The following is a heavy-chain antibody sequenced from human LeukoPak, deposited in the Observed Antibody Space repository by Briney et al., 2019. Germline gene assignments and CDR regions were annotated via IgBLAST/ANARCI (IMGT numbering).Heavy chain of an antibody. CDR2: ITNNGRKT. CDR1: GFIFNDYF. V-gene: IGHV3-11*04. CDR3: ARAGMDSRGYYQGFDY. Sequence: GGSLRLSCAASGFIFNDYFMGWIRQTPGKGLEWVSYITNNGRKTYYADSMKGRFTISRDNHKNPLYLQMNSLRAEDTALYYCARAGMDSRGYYQGFDYWRQGTLVNVSS. D-gene: IGHD3-22*01. J-gene: IGHJ4*02.